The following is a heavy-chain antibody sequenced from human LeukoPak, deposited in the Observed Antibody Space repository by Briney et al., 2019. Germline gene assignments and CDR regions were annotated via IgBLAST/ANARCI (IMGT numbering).Heavy chain of an antibody. V-gene: IGHV4-4*07. CDR3: ARARQQLVREAFDI. J-gene: IGHJ3*02. CDR2: IYTSGST. Sequence: SETLSLTCTVSGGSISSYYWSWIRQPAGKGLEWIGRIYTSGSTNYNPSLKSRVTISVDTSKNQFSLKLSSVTAADTAVYYCARARQQLVREAFDIWGQGTMVTVSS. D-gene: IGHD6-13*01. CDR1: GGSISSYY.